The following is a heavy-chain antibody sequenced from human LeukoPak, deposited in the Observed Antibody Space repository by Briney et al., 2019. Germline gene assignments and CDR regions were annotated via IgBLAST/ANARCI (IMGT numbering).Heavy chain of an antibody. CDR2: IYSGGST. Sequence: GGSLRLSCAASGFTFSSYAMSWVRQAPGKGLEWVSVIYSGGSTYYADSVKGRFTISRDNSKNTLYLQMNSLRAEDTAVYYCARDDYDILTGYGNWGQGTLVTVSS. CDR3: ARDDYDILTGYGN. D-gene: IGHD3-9*01. CDR1: GFTFSSYA. V-gene: IGHV3-66*01. J-gene: IGHJ4*02.